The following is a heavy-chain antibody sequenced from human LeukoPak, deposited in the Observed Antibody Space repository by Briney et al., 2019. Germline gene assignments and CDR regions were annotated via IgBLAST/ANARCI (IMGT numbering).Heavy chain of an antibody. Sequence: SETLSLTCAVYGGSFSGYYWSWIRQPPGKGLEWIGEINHSGSTNYNPSLKSGVTISVDTSKNQFSLKLSSVTAADTAVYYCARGRVLGLRKLERRGYFDYWGQGTLVTVSS. CDR2: INHSGST. J-gene: IGHJ4*02. V-gene: IGHV4-34*01. D-gene: IGHD1-1*01. CDR3: ARGRVLGLRKLERRGYFDY. CDR1: GGSFSGYY.